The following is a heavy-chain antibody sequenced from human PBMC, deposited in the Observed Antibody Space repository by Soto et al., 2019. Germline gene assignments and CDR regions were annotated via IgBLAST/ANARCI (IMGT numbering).Heavy chain of an antibody. D-gene: IGHD3-22*01. CDR2: IIPIFGTA. J-gene: IGHJ5*02. Sequence: GASVKVSCKASGGTFSSYAISWVRQAPGQGLEWMGGIIPIFGTANYAQKFQGRVTITADESTSTAYMELSSLRSEDTAVYYCARDPSYYDSSGYAAWGQGTMVTVSS. V-gene: IGHV1-69*13. CDR3: ARDPSYYDSSGYAA. CDR1: GGTFSSYA.